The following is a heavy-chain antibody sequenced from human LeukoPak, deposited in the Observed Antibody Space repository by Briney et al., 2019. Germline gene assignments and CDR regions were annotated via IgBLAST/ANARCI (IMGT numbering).Heavy chain of an antibody. Sequence: SETLSLTCTVSGDSIGSSSYYWGWIRQPPGKGLEWIGYIYYSGSTNYNPSLKSRVTISVDTSKNQFSLKLSSVTAADTAVYYCARDQGHDFWSGYPPGYMDVWGKGTTVTVSS. V-gene: IGHV4-61*01. CDR1: GDSIGSSSYY. CDR3: ARDQGHDFWSGYPPGYMDV. D-gene: IGHD3-3*01. CDR2: IYYSGST. J-gene: IGHJ6*03.